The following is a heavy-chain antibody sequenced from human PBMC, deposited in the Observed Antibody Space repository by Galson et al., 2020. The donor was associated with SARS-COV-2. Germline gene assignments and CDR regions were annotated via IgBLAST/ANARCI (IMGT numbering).Heavy chain of an antibody. CDR1: GFTFSDHD. CDR2: IFSDGSDK. D-gene: IGHD6-19*01. Sequence: GGSLRLSCAASGFTFSDHDIHWVRQAPGKGLEWVAQIFSDGSDKYYGDSVKGRFTISRDSSKNMVYLQMNNLKVDDTAVYYCARDGQLSSGWAFDYWGQGALVTVSS. V-gene: IGHV3-33*01. J-gene: IGHJ4*02. CDR3: ARDGQLSSGWAFDY.